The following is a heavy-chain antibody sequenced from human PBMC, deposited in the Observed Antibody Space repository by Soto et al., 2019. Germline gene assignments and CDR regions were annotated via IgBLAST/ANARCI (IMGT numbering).Heavy chain of an antibody. D-gene: IGHD2-2*01. CDR1: GFTFGDYA. Sequence: GSLRLSCTASGFTFGDYAMSWFRQAPGKGLEWVGFIRSKAYGGTTEYAASVKGRFTISRDDSKSIAYLQMNSLKTEDTAVYYCTRVGYCSSTSCYVGYYYGMDVWGQGTTVTVSS. CDR2: IRSKAYGGTT. V-gene: IGHV3-49*03. J-gene: IGHJ6*02. CDR3: TRVGYCSSTSCYVGYYYGMDV.